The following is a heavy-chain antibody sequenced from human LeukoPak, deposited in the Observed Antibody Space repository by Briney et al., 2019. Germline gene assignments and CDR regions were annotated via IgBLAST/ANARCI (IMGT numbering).Heavy chain of an antibody. CDR1: GGSISSGGYY. CDR2: IYYSGST. Sequence: SETLSLTCTVSGGSISSGGYYWSWLRQHPGTGLEWIGYIYYSGSTYYNPSLKSRVTISVDTSKNQFSLKLSSVTAADTAVYYCARHITGTTLDYWGQGTLVTVSS. CDR3: ARHITGTTLDY. V-gene: IGHV4-31*03. D-gene: IGHD1-7*01. J-gene: IGHJ4*02.